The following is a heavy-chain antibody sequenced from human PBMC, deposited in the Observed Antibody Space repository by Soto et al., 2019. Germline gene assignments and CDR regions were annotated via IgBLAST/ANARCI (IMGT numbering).Heavy chain of an antibody. D-gene: IGHD5-18*01. CDR2: INYRGTS. J-gene: IGHJ3*02. CDR1: GGSFSGRTYY. CDR3: ARHEGYSYGAPSGAFDI. V-gene: IGHV4-39*01. Sequence: QLQLQESGPGLVKPSETLSLTCSVSGGSFSGRTYYWDWIRQPPGKGLEWIGNINYRGTSHYNPSLQSRVTISVDTSKNQFSLKVTSVTDADTAVYYCARHEGYSYGAPSGAFDIWGQGTTVTVSS.